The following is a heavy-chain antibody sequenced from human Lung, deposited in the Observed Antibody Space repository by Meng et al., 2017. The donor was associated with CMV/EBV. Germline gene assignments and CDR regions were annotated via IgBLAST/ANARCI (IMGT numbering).Heavy chain of an antibody. V-gene: IGHV1-69*10. CDR2: IIPILGIA. CDR1: GGTFSSYA. J-gene: IGHJ6*02. D-gene: IGHD2-2*01. CDR3: ARAVYCIGTTCFFYPMDV. Sequence: SXXVSXKASGGTFSSYAISWVRQAPGQGLEWMGGIIPILGIANYAQKFQGRVTITADKSTSTAYMELSSLRSEDTAVYYCARAVYCIGTTCFFYPMDVWGQGTTVTVSS.